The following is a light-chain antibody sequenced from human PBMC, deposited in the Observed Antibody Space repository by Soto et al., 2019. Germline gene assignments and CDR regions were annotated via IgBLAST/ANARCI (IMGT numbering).Light chain of an antibody. J-gene: IGLJ2*01. CDR1: SSDVGGYNY. CDR2: DVS. V-gene: IGLV2-14*03. Sequence: QSALTQPASVSGSPGQSITISCTGTSSDVGGYNYVSWYQQHPHPGKAPKLVIYDVSNRPSGVSNRFSGSKSGNTASLTISGLQAEDEADYYCSSYTSSSTQVFGGGTKVTVL. CDR3: SSYTSSSTQV.